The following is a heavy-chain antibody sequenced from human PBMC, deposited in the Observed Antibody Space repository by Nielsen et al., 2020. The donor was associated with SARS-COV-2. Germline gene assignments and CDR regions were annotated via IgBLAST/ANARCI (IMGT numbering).Heavy chain of an antibody. CDR2: IWYDGSNK. CDR1: GFTFSSYA. V-gene: IGHV3-33*08. CDR3: ANLEETGTQYYYYYYGMDV. Sequence: GESLKISCAASGFTFSSYAMHWVRQAPGKGLEWVAVIWYDGSNKYYADSVKGRFTISRDNSKNTLYLQMNSLRAEDTAVYYCANLEETGTQYYYYYYGMDVWGQGTTVTVSS. J-gene: IGHJ6*02. D-gene: IGHD1-1*01.